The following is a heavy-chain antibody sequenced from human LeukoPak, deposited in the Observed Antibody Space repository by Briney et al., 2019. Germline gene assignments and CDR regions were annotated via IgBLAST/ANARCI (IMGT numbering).Heavy chain of an antibody. CDR3: ARTTYSGGWYYFDK. J-gene: IGHJ4*02. CDR2: IYYSGST. D-gene: IGHD6-13*01. V-gene: IGHV4-59*01. CDR1: GGSISSYY. Sequence: SETLSLTCTVSGGSISSYYWSWIRQPPGKGLEWIGYIYYSGSTNYNPSLESRVAISVDTSKNQFSLNLTSVSAADTAVYYCARTTYSGGWYYFDKWGQGTLVTVSS.